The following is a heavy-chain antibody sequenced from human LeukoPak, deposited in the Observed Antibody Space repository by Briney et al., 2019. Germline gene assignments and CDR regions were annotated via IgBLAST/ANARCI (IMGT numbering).Heavy chain of an antibody. CDR2: INPNSGGT. Sequence: ASVKVSCKASGYTFTGYYMHWVRQAPGQGLEWMGRINPNSGGTNYAQKFQGRVTMTRDTSISTAYMELSRLRSDDTAVYYCARGDSLWFGELLSHFDYWGQGTLVTVSS. CDR1: GYTFTGYY. V-gene: IGHV1-2*06. D-gene: IGHD3-10*01. J-gene: IGHJ4*02. CDR3: ARGDSLWFGELLSHFDY.